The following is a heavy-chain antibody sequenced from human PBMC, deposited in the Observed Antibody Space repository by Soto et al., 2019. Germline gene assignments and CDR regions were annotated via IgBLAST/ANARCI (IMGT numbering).Heavy chain of an antibody. Sequence: QVQLVQSGAEVKKPGASVKVSCKDSGYTFTSYALHWVRQAPGQRLEWMGWINAGNGNTKYSQKFQDRVTITRDTSANTTYMELSSLRSEDTAMYYCSAGGGYWGQGTLVTVSS. J-gene: IGHJ4*02. CDR2: INAGNGNT. CDR3: SAGGGY. CDR1: GYTFTSYA. D-gene: IGHD6-13*01. V-gene: IGHV1-3*01.